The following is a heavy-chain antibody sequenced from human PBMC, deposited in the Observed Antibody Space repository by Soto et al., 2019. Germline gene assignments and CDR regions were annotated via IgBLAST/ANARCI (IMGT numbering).Heavy chain of an antibody. Sequence: QVQLVQSGAEVKEPGSSVKVSCKATGDLFNNYAVNWVRQAPGQGLEWMGRISPLFSTTNYAHKFQGRVTIGADELTTIVSLEVSNLESEDTAMYYCAASSSVEAAGYFKFWGQGTLVTVSP. CDR2: ISPLFSTT. D-gene: IGHD6-13*01. J-gene: IGHJ4*02. V-gene: IGHV1-69*01. CDR1: GDLFNNYA. CDR3: AASSSVEAAGYFKF.